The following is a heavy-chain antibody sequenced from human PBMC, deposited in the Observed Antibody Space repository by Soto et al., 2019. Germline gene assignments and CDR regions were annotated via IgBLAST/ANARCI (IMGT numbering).Heavy chain of an antibody. J-gene: IGHJ4*02. V-gene: IGHV4-34*01. CDR2: INHSGST. D-gene: IGHD4-17*01. CDR3: ARGSQDYGDYVVDY. CDR1: GGSFSGYY. Sequence: QVQLQQWGAGLLKPSETLSLTCAVYGGSFSGYYWSWIRQPPGKGLEWIGEINHSGSTNYNPSLKRRVTISVETSKNQFSPKLSSVTAADTAVYYCARGSQDYGDYVVDYWGQGTLVTVSS.